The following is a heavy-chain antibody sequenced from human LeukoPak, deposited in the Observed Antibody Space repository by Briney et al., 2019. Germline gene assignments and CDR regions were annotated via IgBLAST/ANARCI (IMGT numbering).Heavy chain of an antibody. D-gene: IGHD6-13*01. CDR3: ARGTLSWDHYYYYGMDV. V-gene: IGHV1-69*06. CDR2: IIPIFGTA. J-gene: IGHJ6*04. Sequence: ASVKVSCKASGGTFSSYAISWVRQAPGQGLEWMGGIIPIFGTANYAQKFQGRVTITADKSTSTAYMELSSLRSGDTAVYYCARGTLSWDHYYYYGMDVWGKGTTVTVSS. CDR1: GGTFSSYA.